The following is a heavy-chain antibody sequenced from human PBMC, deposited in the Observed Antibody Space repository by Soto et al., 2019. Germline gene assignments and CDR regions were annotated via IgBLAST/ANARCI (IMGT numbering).Heavy chain of an antibody. CDR3: ASRDPGASVDY. CDR2: IYRTGSA. V-gene: IGHV4-4*02. CDR1: GGSFTSNNW. D-gene: IGHD1-26*01. Sequence: SETLSLTCAVSGGSFTSNNWWTWVRQPPGQGLEWIGEIYRTGSANYNPSLKSRVTISLDKSENQFSLKVTSLTAADTAVYYCASRDPGASVDYWGQGTLVTVSS. J-gene: IGHJ4*02.